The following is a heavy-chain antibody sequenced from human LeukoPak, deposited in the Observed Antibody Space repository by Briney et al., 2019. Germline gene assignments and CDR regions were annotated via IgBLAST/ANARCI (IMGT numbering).Heavy chain of an antibody. Sequence: PGGSLRLSCAASGFTFSSYSMNWVRQAPGKGLEWVSYISSSSSTIYYADSVKGRFTISRDNAKNSLYLQMNSLRAEDTAVYYCATDPSTGYDWFDPWGQGTLVTVSS. CDR1: GFTFSSYS. V-gene: IGHV3-48*04. D-gene: IGHD2-15*01. CDR2: ISSSSSTI. J-gene: IGHJ5*02. CDR3: ATDPSTGYDWFDP.